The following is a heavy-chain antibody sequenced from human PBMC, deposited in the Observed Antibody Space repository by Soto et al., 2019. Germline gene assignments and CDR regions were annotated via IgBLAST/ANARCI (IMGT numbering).Heavy chain of an antibody. D-gene: IGHD6-13*01. Sequence: QVQLVQSGAEVKTPGASVQVSCKASGYTFSNYAISWVRQAPGQGLEWMGWSSAFNGHTNYAQKFQGRVTMTTDTSTSTAYMELSSLTSDDPAVYYCARGEAADPFAYWGQGTLVTVSS. CDR2: SSAFNGHT. V-gene: IGHV1-18*01. CDR3: ARGEAADPFAY. CDR1: GYTFSNYA. J-gene: IGHJ4*02.